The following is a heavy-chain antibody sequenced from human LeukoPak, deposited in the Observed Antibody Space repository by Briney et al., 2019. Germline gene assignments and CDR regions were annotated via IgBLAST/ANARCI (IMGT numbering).Heavy chain of an antibody. V-gene: IGHV1-2*02. CDR3: ARGPPEYCSGGTCYSGRNWLDP. CDR2: INPNSGGA. J-gene: IGHJ5*02. CDR1: GYIFTGYY. Sequence: ASVKVSCKASGYIFTGYYIHWLRQAPGQGLEWMGWINPNSGGADSAQKFQGRVTLTGDTAISTAYMTLSRLRFDDTAFYYCARGPPEYCSGGTCYSGRNWLDPWGQGTLVTVSS. D-gene: IGHD2-15*01.